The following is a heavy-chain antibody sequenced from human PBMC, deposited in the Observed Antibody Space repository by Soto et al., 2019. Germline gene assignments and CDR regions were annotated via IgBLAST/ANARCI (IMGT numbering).Heavy chain of an antibody. V-gene: IGHV3-15*01. J-gene: IGHJ4*02. CDR2: IKSKTDGGTT. CDR3: TSPLRYFDWSPDY. Sequence: GGSLRLSCAASGFTVSNAWMSWVRQAPGKGLEWVGRIKSKTDGGTTDYAAPVKGRFTISRDDSKNTLYLQMNSLKTEDTAVYYCTSPLRYFDWSPDYWGQGTLVTVSS. CDR1: GFTVSNAW. D-gene: IGHD3-9*01.